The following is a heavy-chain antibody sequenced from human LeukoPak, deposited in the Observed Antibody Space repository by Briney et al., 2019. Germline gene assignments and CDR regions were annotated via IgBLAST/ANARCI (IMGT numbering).Heavy chain of an antibody. D-gene: IGHD1-26*01. CDR2: INHSGST. CDR3: ARPGIVGALDY. CDR1: GGSFSGYY. Sequence: SETLSLTCAVYGGSFSGYYWSWIRQPPGKGLEWIGEINHSGSTNYNPSLKSRVTMSVDTSKNQFSLKLSSVTAADTAVYYCARPGIVGALDYWGQGTLVTVSS. J-gene: IGHJ4*02. V-gene: IGHV4-34*01.